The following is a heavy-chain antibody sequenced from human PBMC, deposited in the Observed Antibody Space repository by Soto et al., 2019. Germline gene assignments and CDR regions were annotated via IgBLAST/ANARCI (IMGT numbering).Heavy chain of an antibody. CDR3: ARRTRDSDYYDYIWGSYRGNYFDY. CDR2: IYPVDSDT. CDR1: GYSFTSYW. J-gene: IGHJ4*02. V-gene: IGHV5-51*01. D-gene: IGHD3-16*02. Sequence: GESLKISCKGSGYSFTSYWIGWVRQMPGKGLEWMGIIYPVDSDTRYSPSFQGQVTISADKSISTAYLQWSSLKASDTAMYYCARRTRDSDYYDYIWGSYRGNYFDYWGQGTLVTVSS.